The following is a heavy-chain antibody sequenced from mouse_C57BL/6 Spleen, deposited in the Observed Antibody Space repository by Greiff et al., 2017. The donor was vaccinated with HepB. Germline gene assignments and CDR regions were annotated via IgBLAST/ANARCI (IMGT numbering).Heavy chain of an antibody. V-gene: IGHV2-6*01. CDR2: IWGVGST. Sequence: QVHVKQSGPGLVAPSQSLSITCTVSGFSLTSYGVDWVRQSPGKGLEWLGVIWGVGSTNYNSALKSRLSISKDNSKSQVFLKMNSLQTDDTAMYYCASTDYGSPFAYWGQGTLVTVSA. CDR1: GFSLTSYG. D-gene: IGHD1-1*01. CDR3: ASTDYGSPFAY. J-gene: IGHJ3*01.